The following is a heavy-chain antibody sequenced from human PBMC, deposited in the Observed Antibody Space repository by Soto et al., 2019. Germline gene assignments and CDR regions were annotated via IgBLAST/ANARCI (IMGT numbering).Heavy chain of an antibody. CDR3: ARLMSFSLDP. J-gene: IGHJ5*02. CDR1: GFTFDTYN. D-gene: IGHD2-8*01. Sequence: PGGSLRLSCAASGFTFDTYNMNWVRQAPGKGLEWVSTISIGSAYIYYADSVKGRFTISRDNAKNSLYLQVNSLRAEDTAVYYCARLMSFSLDPWGQGTLVTVSS. V-gene: IGHV3-21*01. CDR2: ISIGSAYI.